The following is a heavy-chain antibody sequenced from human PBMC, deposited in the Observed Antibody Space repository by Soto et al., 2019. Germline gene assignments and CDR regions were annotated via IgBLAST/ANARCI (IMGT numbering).Heavy chain of an antibody. CDR1: GDSITSSPYY. D-gene: IGHD1-26*01. J-gene: IGHJ2*01. V-gene: IGHV4-39*02. CDR2: IYYSGNT. CDR3: ARLYSGPVWYFAL. Sequence: QLQLQESGPGQVKPSETLSLTCTVSGDSITSSPYYWGWIRQPPGKGLEWIGSIYYSGNTFYNPSLKSRVTVSVESSQKHFSLKLSSVTAADTAVYYCARLYSGPVWYFALWGRGTLVTVSS.